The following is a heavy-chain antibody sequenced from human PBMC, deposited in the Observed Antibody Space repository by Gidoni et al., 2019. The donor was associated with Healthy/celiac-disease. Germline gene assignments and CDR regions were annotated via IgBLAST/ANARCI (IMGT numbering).Heavy chain of an antibody. CDR3: ARGYSSGWSPTPYFDY. Sequence: QVTLRESGPALVKPTQTLTLTCPFSGFSLSTSGMCVSWIRQPPGKALEWLARIDWDDDKYYSTSLKTRLTISKDTSKNQVVLTMTNMDPVDTATYYCARGYSSGWSPTPYFDYWGQGTLVTVSS. V-gene: IGHV2-70*15. CDR2: IDWDDDK. J-gene: IGHJ4*02. D-gene: IGHD6-19*01. CDR1: GFSLSTSGMC.